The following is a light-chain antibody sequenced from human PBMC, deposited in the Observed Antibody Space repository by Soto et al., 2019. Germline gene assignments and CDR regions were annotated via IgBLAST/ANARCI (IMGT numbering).Light chain of an antibody. CDR3: QQYGSSGT. Sequence: EIVLTQSPATLSLSPGERATLSCRASQSVSNNYLAWYQKKPGQATRLLIYGASNRATGIPDRFSGSGSGTDFPLTISRLEPEDFAVYYCQQYGSSGTFGQGTKVDIK. CDR2: GAS. J-gene: IGKJ1*01. V-gene: IGKV3-20*01. CDR1: QSVSNNY.